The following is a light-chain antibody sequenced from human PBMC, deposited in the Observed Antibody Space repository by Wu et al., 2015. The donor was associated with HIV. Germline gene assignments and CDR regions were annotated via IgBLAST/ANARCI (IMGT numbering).Light chain of an antibody. J-gene: IGKJ1*01. CDR2: AAS. CDR1: QDISNN. V-gene: IGKV1-NL1*01. Sequence: DIQMTQSPSSLSASVGDRVTITCRASQDISNNLAWYQKKPGKAPNLLLSAASRLQSGVPSRFSASGSGTDYTLIISSLQPEDFATYYCQRYYSSWTFGQGTKVEIK. CDR3: QRYYSSWT.